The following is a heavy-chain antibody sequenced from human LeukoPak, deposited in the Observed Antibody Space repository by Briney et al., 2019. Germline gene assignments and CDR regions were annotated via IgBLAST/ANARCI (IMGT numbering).Heavy chain of an antibody. CDR3: AKMRAIVVVVAATDY. Sequence: PGGSLRLSCAASGFTFTSYAMSWVRQAPGKGLEWVSAISGSGGSTYYADSVKGRFTISRDNSKNTLYLQMNSLRAEDTAVYCCAKMRAIVVVVAATDYWGQGTLVTVSS. CDR2: ISGSGGST. J-gene: IGHJ4*02. V-gene: IGHV3-23*01. CDR1: GFTFTSYA. D-gene: IGHD2-15*01.